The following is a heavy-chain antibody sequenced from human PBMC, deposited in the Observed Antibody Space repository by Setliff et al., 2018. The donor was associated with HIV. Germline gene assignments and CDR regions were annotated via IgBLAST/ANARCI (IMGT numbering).Heavy chain of an antibody. CDR2: IYYSGDT. V-gene: IGHV4-39*01. CDR1: GGSVSSSSYY. Sequence: SETLSLTCTVSGGSVSSSSYYWGWIRQPTGKGLEWIGTIYYSGDTQYNPSFKTRVIMSVDTSKNQFSLRLIPVTAADTAVYYCARMEATRPPRGLDYWGPGTLVTSPQ. J-gene: IGHJ4*02. CDR3: ARMEATRPPRGLDY. D-gene: IGHD6-6*01.